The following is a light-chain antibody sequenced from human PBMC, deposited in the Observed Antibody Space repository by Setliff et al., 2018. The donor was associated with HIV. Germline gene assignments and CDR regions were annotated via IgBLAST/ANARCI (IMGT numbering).Light chain of an antibody. J-gene: IGLJ1*01. Sequence: QSVLTQPASVSGFPGQSITISCIGTSSDVGAYNYVSWYQQRPGEVPKLMIYAVSNRPSGISSRFSAYKSGNTASLTISGLQAEDEADYYCTSYTSSSTYVFGGGTKVTVL. CDR3: TSYTSSSTYV. CDR2: AVS. CDR1: SSDVGAYNY. V-gene: IGLV2-14*03.